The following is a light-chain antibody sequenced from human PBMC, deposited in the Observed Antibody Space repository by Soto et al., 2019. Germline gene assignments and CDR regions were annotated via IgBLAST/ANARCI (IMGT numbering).Light chain of an antibody. J-gene: IGLJ1*01. CDR2: EVR. V-gene: IGLV2-14*01. CDR1: NSDIGSYKY. CDR3: SSYTTSGTPYV. Sequence: QSVLTQPASLSGSPGQSITISCAGSNSDIGSYKYVSWFQQHPGNAPKLIISEVRDRPSGVSTRFSGSKSGNTASLTISGLQPEDEADYYCSSYTTSGTPYVFGTGTKLTVL.